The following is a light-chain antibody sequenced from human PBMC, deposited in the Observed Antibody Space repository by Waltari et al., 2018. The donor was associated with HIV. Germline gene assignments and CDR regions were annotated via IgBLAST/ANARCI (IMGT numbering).Light chain of an antibody. CDR3: QSYDSSLSIV. CDR1: SSNIGAGYH. CDR2: GNS. V-gene: IGLV1-40*01. Sequence: QSLLTQPPSAPGPPGQRVTISCTGSSSNIGAGYHVHWYQQLPGTAPKLLIYGNSNRPSGVPDRFSGSKSGTSASLAITGLQAEDEADYYCQSYDSSLSIVFGTGTKVTVL. J-gene: IGLJ1*01.